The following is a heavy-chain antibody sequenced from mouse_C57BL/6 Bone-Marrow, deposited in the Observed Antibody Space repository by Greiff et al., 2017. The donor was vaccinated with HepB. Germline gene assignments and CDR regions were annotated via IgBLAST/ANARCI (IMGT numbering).Heavy chain of an antibody. CDR3: ARRITTVVDY. CDR1: GYTFTSYT. Sequence: QVQLQQSGAELARPGASVKMSCKASGYTFTSYTMHWVKQRPGQGLEWIGYINPSSGYTKYNQKFKDKATFTADKSSSTAYMQLSSLTSEDSAVYYCARRITTVVDYWGQGTTLTVSS. D-gene: IGHD1-1*01. V-gene: IGHV1-4*01. CDR2: INPSSGYT. J-gene: IGHJ2*01.